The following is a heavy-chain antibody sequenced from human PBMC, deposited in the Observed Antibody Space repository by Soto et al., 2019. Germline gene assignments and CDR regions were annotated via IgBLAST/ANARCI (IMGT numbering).Heavy chain of an antibody. CDR2: ISGSGGST. J-gene: IGHJ4*02. D-gene: IGHD5-12*01. CDR3: AKEPKWLRQGEYYFDY. Sequence: GGSLRLSCAASGFTFSSYAMSWVRQAPGKGLEWVSAISGSGGSTYYADSVKGRFTISRDNSKNTLYLQMNSLRAEDTAVYYCAKEPKWLRQGEYYFDYWGQGTLVTVSS. CDR1: GFTFSSYA. V-gene: IGHV3-23*01.